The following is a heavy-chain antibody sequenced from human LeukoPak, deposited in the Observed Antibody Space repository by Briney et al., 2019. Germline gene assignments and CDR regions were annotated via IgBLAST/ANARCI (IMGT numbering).Heavy chain of an antibody. J-gene: IGHJ3*02. CDR1: GFTVSSNY. CDR2: IYSGGST. Sequence: GGSLRLSCAASGFTVSSNYMSWVRQAPGKGLEWVSVIYSGGSTYYADSVKGRFTISRDNSKNTLYLQMNSLRAEDTAVYYCARYYYDSSAPWAFDIWGQGTMVTVSS. CDR3: ARYYYDSSAPWAFDI. D-gene: IGHD3-22*01. V-gene: IGHV3-66*01.